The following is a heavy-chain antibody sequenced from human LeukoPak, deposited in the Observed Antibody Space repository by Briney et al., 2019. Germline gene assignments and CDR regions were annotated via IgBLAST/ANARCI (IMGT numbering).Heavy chain of an antibody. CDR1: GFSFSSYS. D-gene: IGHD6-13*01. Sequence: TGGSLRLSCAASGFSFSSYSMTWVRQAPGKGLEWVSSISSSSSYIYYADSVKGRFTISRDNAKNSLYLQMNSLRAEDTAVYYCARDELGYWGQGTLVTVSS. V-gene: IGHV3-21*01. CDR3: ARDELGY. CDR2: ISSSSSYI. J-gene: IGHJ4*02.